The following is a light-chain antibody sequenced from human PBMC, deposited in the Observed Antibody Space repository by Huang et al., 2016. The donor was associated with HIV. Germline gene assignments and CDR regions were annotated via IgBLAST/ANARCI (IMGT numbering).Light chain of an antibody. Sequence: DILLTQSPSSLSASVGDRVTITCRASQNINTYLNWYQPKPGKAPNLLIHSASTLQTGGPSRFSGSGSGTDFTLTVNSLQPEDSATYYCQQGYSALITFGQGTRL. CDR3: QQGYSALIT. V-gene: IGKV1-39*01. CDR2: SAS. J-gene: IGKJ5*01. CDR1: QNINTY.